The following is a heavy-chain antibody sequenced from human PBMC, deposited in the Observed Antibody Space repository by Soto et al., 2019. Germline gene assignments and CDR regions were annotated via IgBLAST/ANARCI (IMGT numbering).Heavy chain of an antibody. Sequence: QVQLVESGGGVVQPGRSLRLSCAASGFTFSSYAMHWVRQAPGKGLEWVAVISYDGSNKYYADSVKGRFTISRDNSKNTLYLQMNSLRAEDTAVYYCARGVDYGDYLYRTYYFDYWGQGTLVTVSS. CDR3: ARGVDYGDYLYRTYYFDY. V-gene: IGHV3-30-3*01. CDR2: ISYDGSNK. CDR1: GFTFSSYA. D-gene: IGHD4-17*01. J-gene: IGHJ4*02.